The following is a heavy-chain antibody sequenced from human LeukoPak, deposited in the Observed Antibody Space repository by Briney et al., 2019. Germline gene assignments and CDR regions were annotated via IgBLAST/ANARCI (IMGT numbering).Heavy chain of an antibody. CDR2: ISAYNGNT. J-gene: IGHJ6*03. D-gene: IGHD3-22*01. CDR1: GYTFTSYG. Sequence: GASVKVSCKASGYTFTSYGISWVRQAPGQGLEWMGWISAYNGNTNYAQKLQGRVTITRDTSASTAYMELSSLRSEDMAVYYLSPGANSSGRTLRCSGANYYYYYMDVWGKGTTVTVSS. V-gene: IGHV1-18*03. CDR3: SPGANSSGRTLRCSGANYYYYYMDV.